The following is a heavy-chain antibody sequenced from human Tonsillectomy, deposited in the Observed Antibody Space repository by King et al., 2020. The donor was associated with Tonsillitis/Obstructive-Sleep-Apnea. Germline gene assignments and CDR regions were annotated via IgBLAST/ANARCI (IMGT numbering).Heavy chain of an antibody. CDR3: ARDSRSVVDNWYFDL. J-gene: IGHJ2*01. CDR2: IYPDDSDA. D-gene: IGHD3-22*01. V-gene: IGHV5-51*03. Sequence: VQLVESAAEVKKPGESVKISCRAFGYTFTNFWLGWVRQMPGKGLEWMGIIYPDDSDARYSPSFRGQVTISVDKSINTAYLQWSRLEASDTAMYYCARDSRSVVDNWYFDLWGRGTLVTVSS. CDR1: GYTFTNFW.